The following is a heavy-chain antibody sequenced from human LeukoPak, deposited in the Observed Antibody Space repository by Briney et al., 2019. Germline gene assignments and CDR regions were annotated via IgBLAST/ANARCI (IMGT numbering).Heavy chain of an antibody. J-gene: IGHJ5*02. V-gene: IGHV3-15*01. CDR1: GFTFSSYS. Sequence: GGSLRLSCAASGFTFSSYSMNWVRQAPGKGLEWVGHIKSNPDGGTTDYAAPVKGRFTISRDDSKNLLYLQMSTLKTEDTAVYYCSTEGLAYCDGDCYSWGQGTLVTVSS. D-gene: IGHD2-21*02. CDR3: STEGLAYCDGDCYS. CDR2: IKSNPDGGTT.